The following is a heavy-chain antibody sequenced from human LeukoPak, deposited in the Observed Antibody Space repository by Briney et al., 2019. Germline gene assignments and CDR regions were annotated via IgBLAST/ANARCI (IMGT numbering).Heavy chain of an antibody. J-gene: IGHJ6*03. V-gene: IGHV3-33*01. CDR2: IWYDGSNK. CDR3: ARVSGDEYYMDV. D-gene: IGHD7-27*01. Sequence: PGGSLRLSCAASGFTFSSYGMHWVRQAPGKGLEWVAVIWYDGSNKYYADSVKGRFTISRDNSKNTLYLQMNSLRAEDTAVYYCARVSGDEYYMDVWGKGTTVTVSS. CDR1: GFTFSSYG.